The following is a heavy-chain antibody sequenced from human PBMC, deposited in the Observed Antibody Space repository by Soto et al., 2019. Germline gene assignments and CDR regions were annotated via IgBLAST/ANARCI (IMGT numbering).Heavy chain of an antibody. J-gene: IGHJ1*01. CDR1: GFTFRSYV. CDR2: TSYDGRDK. D-gene: IGHD3-16*01. V-gene: IGHV3-30*19. CDR3: ARWGTTGGLDV. Sequence: QVQLVESGGGVVQPGTSLRVSCVGSGFTFRSYVIHWVRQAPGKGLEWVALTSYDGRDKYYADPVRGRFTISRDNSRNTVDLQMDSLKLEDTALYYCARWGTTGGLDVWGQGTLVSVSS.